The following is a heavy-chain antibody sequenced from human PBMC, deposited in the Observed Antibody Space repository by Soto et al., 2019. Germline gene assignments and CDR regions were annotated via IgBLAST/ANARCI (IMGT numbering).Heavy chain of an antibody. CDR2: IVRNGGST. J-gene: IGHJ5*02. CDR1: GFTFSNYA. CDR3: VKEGYYYDSSGYYYGWFDP. V-gene: IGHV3-64D*06. D-gene: IGHD3-22*01. Sequence: GGCLRLSCSASGFTFSNYAMHWVHQAPGKGLEYVSAIVRNGGSTYYADSVKGRFTISRDNSKNTLYLQMSSLRAEDTAVYYCVKEGYYYDSSGYYYGWFDPWGQGTLVTVSS.